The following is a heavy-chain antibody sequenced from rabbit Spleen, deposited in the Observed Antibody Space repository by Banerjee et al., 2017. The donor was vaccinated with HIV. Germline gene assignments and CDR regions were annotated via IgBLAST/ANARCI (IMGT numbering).Heavy chain of an antibody. D-gene: IGHD8-1*01. Sequence: QEQLEESGGDLVKPEGSLTLTCTASGFSFSSGYWICWVRQAPGKGLEWIACIYAGSSGSTYYASWAKGRFTISKTSSTTVTLQMTSLTAADTATYFCARDAGTSFSTYGMDLWGPGTLVTVS. V-gene: IGHV1S45*01. CDR1: GFSFSSGYW. J-gene: IGHJ6*01. CDR3: ARDAGTSFSTYGMDL. CDR2: IYAGSSGST.